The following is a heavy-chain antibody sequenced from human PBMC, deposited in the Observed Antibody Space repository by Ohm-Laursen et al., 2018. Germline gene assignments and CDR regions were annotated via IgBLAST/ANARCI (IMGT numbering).Heavy chain of an antibody. Sequence: SLRLSCSASGFTVSSNYMSWVRQAPGKGLERVSVIYSGGSTYYADSVKGRFTISRDNSKNTLYLQMNSLRAEDTAVYYCARDTRYYGMDVWGQGTTVTVSS. CDR1: GFTVSSNY. CDR3: ARDTRYYGMDV. CDR2: IYSGGST. V-gene: IGHV3-66*01. J-gene: IGHJ6*02.